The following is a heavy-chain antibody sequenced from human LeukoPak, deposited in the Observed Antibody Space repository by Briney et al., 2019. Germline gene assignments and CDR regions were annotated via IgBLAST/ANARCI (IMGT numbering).Heavy chain of an antibody. V-gene: IGHV3-23*01. CDR1: GFTFSNYA. Sequence: GGSKRLSCAASGFTFSNYAMNWVRQAPGRGLEWVSAISGSCYSTYYADSVKGRFTISRDNSKNTLYLQMNSLRAEDTAVYYCAKDLAGSGSYSFDYWGQGTLLSPSS. CDR3: AKDLAGSGSYSFDY. CDR2: ISGSCYST. D-gene: IGHD1-26*01. J-gene: IGHJ4*02.